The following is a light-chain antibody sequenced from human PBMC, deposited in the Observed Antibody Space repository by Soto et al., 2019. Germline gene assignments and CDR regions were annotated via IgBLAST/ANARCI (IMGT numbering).Light chain of an antibody. CDR3: QQYDNWRT. J-gene: IGKJ1*01. CDR1: QSVRSN. CDR2: DAS. Sequence: EIVVTHSPATLSVSPWERATLSCRASQSVRSNLAWYQQKPGQAPRLLIYDASTRATGIPARISGSGSGTEFTLTISSLQSEDFAVYYCQQYDNWRTFGQGTKVDIK. V-gene: IGKV3-15*01.